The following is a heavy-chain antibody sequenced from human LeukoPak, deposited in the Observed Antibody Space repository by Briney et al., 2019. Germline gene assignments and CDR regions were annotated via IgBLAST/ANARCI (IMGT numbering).Heavy chain of an antibody. CDR3: ARDYGGNGPDY. J-gene: IGHJ4*02. V-gene: IGHV3-23*01. CDR2: ISGSGGST. Sequence: PGGSLRLSCEASGFTFSSYAMQWVRQAPGKGLEWVSGISGSGGSTYYADSVKGRFTISRDNSKNTLYLQMNSLRAEDTARYYCARDYGGNGPDYWGQGTLVTVSS. D-gene: IGHD4-23*01. CDR1: GFTFSSYA.